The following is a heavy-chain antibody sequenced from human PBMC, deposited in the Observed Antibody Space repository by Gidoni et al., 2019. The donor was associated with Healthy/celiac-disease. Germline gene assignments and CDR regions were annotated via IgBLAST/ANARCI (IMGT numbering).Heavy chain of an antibody. Sequence: QVQLQESGPGLVKPSGTLSPTCAVSGGSIRSSNWWSWVSQHPGKGLEWIGESSHSGSTNYNPSLKSRVTISVDKSKNQFSLKLSSVTAADTAVYYCARASYYGSGRGPNDYWGQGTLVTVSS. CDR2: SSHSGST. J-gene: IGHJ4*02. CDR3: ARASYYGSGRGPNDY. CDR1: GGSIRSSNW. V-gene: IGHV4-4*02. D-gene: IGHD3-10*01.